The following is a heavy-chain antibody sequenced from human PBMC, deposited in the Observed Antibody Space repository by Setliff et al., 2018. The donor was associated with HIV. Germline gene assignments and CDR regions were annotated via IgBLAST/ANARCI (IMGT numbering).Heavy chain of an antibody. CDR2: INPNTGGT. D-gene: IGHD2-21*01. Sequence: ASVKVSCKASGYSFTGYYIHWVRQAPGQGLEWMGRINPNTGGTNCAQTFQGRVTMTSDTSINTAYMDLSRLRSDDTAIYYCARDKLEETAESLWGPMKNDAFDIWGPGTLVTVSS. CDR1: GYSFTGYY. CDR3: ARDKLEETAESLWGPMKNDAFDI. V-gene: IGHV1-2*02. J-gene: IGHJ3*02.